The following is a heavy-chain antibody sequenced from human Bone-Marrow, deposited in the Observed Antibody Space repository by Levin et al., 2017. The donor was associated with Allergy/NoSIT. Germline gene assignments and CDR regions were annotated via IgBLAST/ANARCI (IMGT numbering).Heavy chain of an antibody. CDR3: ARLGKVAAAGPNSDHSMDV. CDR2: VYYSGST. J-gene: IGHJ6*03. V-gene: IGHV4-59*01. CDR1: GDSINGYY. Sequence: PSQTLSLTCFVSGDSINGYYWSWIRQPPGKGLEWIGYVYYSGSTNYNPSLKSRLTISVDTAKNQFSLKVSSVTAADTAVYYCARLGKVAAAGPNSDHSMDVWGKGITVTVSS. D-gene: IGHD6-13*01.